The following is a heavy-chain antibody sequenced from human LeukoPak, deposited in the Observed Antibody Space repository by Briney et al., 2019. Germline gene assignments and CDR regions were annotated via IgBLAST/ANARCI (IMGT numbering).Heavy chain of an antibody. CDR2: ISSSSSYI. V-gene: IGHV3-21*01. CDR3: ARDKSIFGVDSFDY. Sequence: GGSLRLSCAASGFTFSSYSMNWVRQAPGKGLEWVSSISSSSSYIYYADSVKGRFTISRDNAKSSLYLQMNSLRAEDTAVYYCARDKSIFGVDSFDYWGQGTLVTVSS. J-gene: IGHJ4*02. D-gene: IGHD3-3*01. CDR1: GFTFSSYS.